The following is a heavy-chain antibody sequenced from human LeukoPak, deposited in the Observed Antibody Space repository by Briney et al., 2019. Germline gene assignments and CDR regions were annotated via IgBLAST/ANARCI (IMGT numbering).Heavy chain of an antibody. CDR3: ARAAYNTSPDY. Sequence: PGGSLRLSCAASGFTVSSYYMNWVRQAPGKELEWVSVIYTGGGRYYADSVRGRFTISRDTSKNMVFLQMNSLRVEDTAVYYCARAAYNTSPDYWGQGTLVTVSS. CDR1: GFTVSSYY. V-gene: IGHV3-53*01. CDR2: IYTGGGR. D-gene: IGHD1-1*01. J-gene: IGHJ4*02.